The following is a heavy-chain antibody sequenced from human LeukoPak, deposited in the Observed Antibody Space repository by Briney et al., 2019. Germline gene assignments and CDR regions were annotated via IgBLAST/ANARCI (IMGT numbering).Heavy chain of an antibody. D-gene: IGHD1-26*01. CDR1: GFTFTSSA. J-gene: IGHJ4*02. CDR2: IVVGSGNT. Sequence: SVKVSCKASGFTFTSSAVQWARQAREQRLEWIGWIVVGSGNTNYAQKFQERVTITRDMSTSTAYMELSSLRSEDTAVYYCAAGPWEPIGSDYWGQGTLVTVSS. V-gene: IGHV1-58*01. CDR3: AAGPWEPIGSDY.